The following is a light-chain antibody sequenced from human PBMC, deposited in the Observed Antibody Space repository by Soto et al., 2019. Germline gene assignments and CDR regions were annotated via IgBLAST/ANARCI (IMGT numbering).Light chain of an antibody. CDR2: AAS. CDR1: QSISSY. V-gene: IGKV1-39*01. Sequence: DIQMTESPSSVSSSVGDRFTITWRASQSISSYLNWYQQKPGKAPKLLIYAASSLQSGVPSRFSGSGSGTDFTLTISSLQPEDFATYYCQQSYSTPPTFGGGTKVDIK. J-gene: IGKJ4*01. CDR3: QQSYSTPPT.